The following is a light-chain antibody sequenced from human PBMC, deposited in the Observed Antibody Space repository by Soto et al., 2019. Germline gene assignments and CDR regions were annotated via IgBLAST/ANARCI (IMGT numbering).Light chain of an antibody. J-gene: IGLJ2*01. CDR3: QTWGTGIRV. Sequence: QLVLTQSPSTSASLGASVKLTCTLSSGHSSYAIAWHQQQPEKGPRYLMKLNSAGSHSKGDGIPDRFSGSNSGAERYLTISSLQSEHEADYYCQTWGTGIRVFGGGTKLTVL. CDR2: LNSAGSH. V-gene: IGLV4-69*01. CDR1: SGHSSYA.